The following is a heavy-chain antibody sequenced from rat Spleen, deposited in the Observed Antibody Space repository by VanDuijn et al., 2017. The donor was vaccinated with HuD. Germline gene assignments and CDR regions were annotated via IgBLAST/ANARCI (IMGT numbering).Heavy chain of an antibody. D-gene: IGHD1-12*03. V-gene: IGHV5-7*01. J-gene: IGHJ1*01. CDR1: GFTFSDYY. CDR3: GRHAYYDGYYHWYFDL. Sequence: EVQLVESGGGSVQPGRSLKLSCAASGFTFSDYYMAWVRQAPTEGLEWVATFSYDGSITYYRDSVKGRFTISRENAKSTLYLQMDSLRSEDTATYYCGRHAYYDGYYHWYFDLWGPGTMVTVSS. CDR2: FSYDGSIT.